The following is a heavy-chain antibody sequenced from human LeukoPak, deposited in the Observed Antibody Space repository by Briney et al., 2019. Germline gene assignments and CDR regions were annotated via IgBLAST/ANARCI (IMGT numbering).Heavy chain of an antibody. V-gene: IGHV1-2*06. CDR2: INPNSGGT. CDR3: ARGDTIRFLEWLEPPDAFDI. Sequence: ASVKVSCKASGYTFTGYYMHWVRQAPGQGLEWMGRINPNSGGTNYAQKFQGRVTMTRDTSISTAYMELSRLRSDDAAVYYCARGDTIRFLEWLEPPDAFDIWGQGTMVTVSS. D-gene: IGHD3-3*01. CDR1: GYTFTGYY. J-gene: IGHJ3*02.